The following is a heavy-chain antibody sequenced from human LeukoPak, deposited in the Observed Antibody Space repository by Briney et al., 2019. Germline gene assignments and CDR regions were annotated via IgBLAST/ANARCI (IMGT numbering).Heavy chain of an antibody. Sequence: GGSLRLSCAASRFSFSRYWMHWVRQVPGKGLVWVSRINSDGSTTNYADSVKGRFTISRDNSKNTLYLQMNSLRAEDTAVYYCARDLGPAPGISVGGSGFGYWGQGTLVTASS. CDR1: RFSFSRYW. J-gene: IGHJ4*02. D-gene: IGHD6-19*01. V-gene: IGHV3-74*01. CDR2: INSDGSTT. CDR3: ARDLGPAPGISVGGSGFGY.